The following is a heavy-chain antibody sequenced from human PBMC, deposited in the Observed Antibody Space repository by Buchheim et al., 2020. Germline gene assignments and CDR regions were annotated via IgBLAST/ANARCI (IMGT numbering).Heavy chain of an antibody. CDR2: IQPGAGRT. V-gene: IGHV1-46*01. CDR3: ARTHGH. J-gene: IGHJ4*02. D-gene: IGHD2-8*01. Sequence: QVQLVQSGAEVKKPGASVKVSCRASGYTFTSYYIHWVRQAPGQGLEWMGVIQPGAGRTTSAQKFQGRVTVPRDTPTPPAYMDLSSLRSEDTAVYYCARTHGHWGQGTL. CDR1: GYTFTSYY.